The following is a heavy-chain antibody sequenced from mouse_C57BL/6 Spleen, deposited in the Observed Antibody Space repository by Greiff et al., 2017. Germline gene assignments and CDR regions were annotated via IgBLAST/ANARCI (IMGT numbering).Heavy chain of an antibody. J-gene: IGHJ1*03. CDR2: IDPEDGET. D-gene: IGHD1-1*01. V-gene: IGHV14-2*01. Sequence: VQLQQSGAELVKPGASVKLSCTASGFNIKDYYMHWVKQRTEQGLEWIGRIDPEDGETKYAPKFPGKATITADTSSNTAYLQLSSLTSEDTAVYYCARIYGSSSDWYFDVWGTGTTVTVSS. CDR1: GFNIKDYY. CDR3: ARIYGSSSDWYFDV.